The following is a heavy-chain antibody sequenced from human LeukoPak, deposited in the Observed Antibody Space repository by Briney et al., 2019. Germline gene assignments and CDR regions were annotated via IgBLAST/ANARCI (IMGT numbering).Heavy chain of an antibody. CDR2: IYHSGNT. J-gene: IGHJ6*02. CDR3: ARDRNYYDSSGPPYYYSALDV. V-gene: IGHV4-59*01. Sequence: PSETLFLTCTVSGGSISSYYWSWIRQPPGKGLEWIGYIYHSGNTYYNPSLKSRVTISIHNSKNQFSLKVNSVTAADTAVYYCARDRNYYDSSGPPYYYSALDVWGQGTTVTVSS. CDR1: GGSISSYY. D-gene: IGHD3-22*01.